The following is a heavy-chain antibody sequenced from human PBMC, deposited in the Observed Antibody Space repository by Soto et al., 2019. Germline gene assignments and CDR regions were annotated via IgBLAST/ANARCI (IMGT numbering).Heavy chain of an antibody. CDR2: ISWNSGTI. Sequence: GGSLRLSCAASGFTFDDYAMHWVRQAPGKGLEWVSGISWNSGTIAYADSVEGRFTISRDNAKNSLYLQMNSLRAEDTAVYYCARGPIYPIAAAAGRFDYWGQGTLFTVSS. V-gene: IGHV3-9*01. D-gene: IGHD6-13*01. CDR3: ARGPIYPIAAAAGRFDY. J-gene: IGHJ4*02. CDR1: GFTFDDYA.